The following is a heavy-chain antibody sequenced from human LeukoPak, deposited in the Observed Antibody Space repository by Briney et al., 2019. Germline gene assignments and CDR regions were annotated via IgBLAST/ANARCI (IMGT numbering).Heavy chain of an antibody. D-gene: IGHD1-26*01. CDR2: IYTSGST. CDR1: GGSISSGSYY. J-gene: IGHJ6*04. CDR3: ARLHGLWGQWDSSHMDV. V-gene: IGHV4-61*02. Sequence: SETLSLTCTVSGGSISSGSYYWSWIPPPAGRGLEWIGRIYTSGSTHYNPSLKSRVTISVDTSKNQFSLNLSSVTAADTAGYYCARLHGLWGQWDSSHMDVWGKGTTVTVSS.